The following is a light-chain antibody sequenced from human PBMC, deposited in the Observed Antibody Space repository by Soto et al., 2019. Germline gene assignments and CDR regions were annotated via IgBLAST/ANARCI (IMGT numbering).Light chain of an antibody. CDR1: QSVAGN. CDR3: QHYNNCPLT. V-gene: IGKV3-15*01. Sequence: EIVMTQSPATLSVSPGERATLSCRASQSVAGNLAWYQQKPGQAPRLLMYGASTRATGIPARFSGSGSGTEFTLTISSLQSEDFGVYYCQHYNNCPLTFGGGTKVEIK. J-gene: IGKJ4*01. CDR2: GAS.